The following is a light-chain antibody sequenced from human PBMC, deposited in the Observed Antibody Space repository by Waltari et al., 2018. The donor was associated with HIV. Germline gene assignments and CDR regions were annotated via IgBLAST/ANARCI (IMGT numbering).Light chain of an antibody. CDR2: QDN. J-gene: IGLJ2*01. V-gene: IGLV3-1*01. CDR1: QLGDKY. CDR3: QTWDSSHVV. Sequence: SYELTQPPSVSVSPGQTASITCSGYQLGDKYASWYQQKPGQSPVLVIYQDNNRPSWIPERFSGSNSGNTATLTISGTQAMDEADYYCQTWDSSHVVFGGGTKLTVL.